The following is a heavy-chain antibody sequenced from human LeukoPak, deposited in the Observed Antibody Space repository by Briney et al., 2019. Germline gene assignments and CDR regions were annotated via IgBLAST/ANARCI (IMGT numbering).Heavy chain of an antibody. J-gene: IGHJ6*02. CDR3: ARGAFYYYGPGSYSGMDV. V-gene: IGHV1-2*02. CDR1: GYTFTGYY. D-gene: IGHD3-10*01. Sequence: ASVKVSCKASGYTFTGYYMHWVRQAPGQGLEWMGWINPNSGGTNYAQKFQGRVTMTRDTSISTAYMELSRLRSDDTAVYYCARGAFYYYGPGSYSGMDVWGQGTTVTVSS. CDR2: INPNSGGT.